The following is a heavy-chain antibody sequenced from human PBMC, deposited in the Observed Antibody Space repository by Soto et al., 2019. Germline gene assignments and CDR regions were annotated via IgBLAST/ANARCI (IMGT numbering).Heavy chain of an antibody. D-gene: IGHD3-3*01. J-gene: IGHJ6*02. CDR3: ARDPSRDTYYDFWSGYYTYYYGMDV. CDR2: TYYRSKWYN. Sequence: SQTLSLTCAISGDSVSSNSATWNWIRQSPSRGLEWLGRTYYRSKWYNEYAVSVKSRITINPDTSKNQFSLQLNSVTPEDTAVYYCARDPSRDTYYDFWSGYYTYYYGMDVWGQGTTVTVSS. CDR1: GDSVSSNSAT. V-gene: IGHV6-1*01.